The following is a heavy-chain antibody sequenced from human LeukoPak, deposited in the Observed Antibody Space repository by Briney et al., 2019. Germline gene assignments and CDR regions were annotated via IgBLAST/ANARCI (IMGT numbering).Heavy chain of an antibody. CDR3: ARGSNHYDSRYLGDY. CDR1: GYTFTGYY. J-gene: IGHJ4*02. D-gene: IGHD3-22*01. CDR2: INPNSGGT. V-gene: IGHV1-2*02. Sequence: GASVKVSCKASGYTFTGYYMHWVRQAPGQGLEWMGWINPNSGGTNYAQKFQSRVTMTRDTSISTAYMELSRLRSDDTAVYYCARGSNHYDSRYLGDYWGRGTLVTFSS.